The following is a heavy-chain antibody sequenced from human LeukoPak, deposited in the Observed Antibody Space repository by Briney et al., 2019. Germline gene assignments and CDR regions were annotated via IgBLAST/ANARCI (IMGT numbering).Heavy chain of an antibody. Sequence: GGSLRLSCAASGFTFSSYAMSWVRQGPGKGLEWVSAISGSGGSTYYADSVKGRFTISRDNSKNTLYLQMNSLRAEDTAVYYCARGRGTVYGMDVWGQGTTVTVSS. CDR2: ISGSGGST. CDR3: ARGRGTVYGMDV. J-gene: IGHJ6*02. D-gene: IGHD3-10*01. V-gene: IGHV3-23*01. CDR1: GFTFSSYA.